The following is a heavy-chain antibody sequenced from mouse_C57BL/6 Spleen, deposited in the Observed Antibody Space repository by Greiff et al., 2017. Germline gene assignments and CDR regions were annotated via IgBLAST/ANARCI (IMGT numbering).Heavy chain of an antibody. CDR2: ISNLAYSI. CDR3: ARRGDYYGSSYGYAMGC. CDR1: GFTFSDYG. V-gene: IGHV5-15*04. J-gene: IGHJ4*01. D-gene: IGHD1-1*01. Sequence: EVQGVESGGGLVQPGGSLKLSCAASGFTFSDYGMAWVRQAPRKGPEWVAFISNLAYSIYYADTVTGRCTISRENAKNTLYLEMSRLRSEDTAMYYCARRGDYYGSSYGYAMGCWGQGTSVTVSS.